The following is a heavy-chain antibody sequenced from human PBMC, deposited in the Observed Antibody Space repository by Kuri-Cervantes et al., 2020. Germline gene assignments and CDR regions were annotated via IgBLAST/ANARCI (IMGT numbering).Heavy chain of an antibody. CDR1: GFSLSTSGVG. CDR2: IYWDDDK. D-gene: IGHD7-27*01. Sequence: SGPTLVKPTQTLTLTCTFSGFSLSTSGVGVGWIRQPPGKALEWLAPIYWDDDKRYSPSLKSRLTITKDTSKNQVVLTMTNMDPVDTATYYCARTQLGIHAFDIWGQGTMVTVSS. V-gene: IGHV2-5*02. CDR3: ARTQLGIHAFDI. J-gene: IGHJ3*02.